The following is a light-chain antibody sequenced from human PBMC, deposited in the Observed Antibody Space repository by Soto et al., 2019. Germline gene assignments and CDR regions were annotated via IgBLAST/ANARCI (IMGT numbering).Light chain of an antibody. J-gene: IGKJ4*01. CDR3: QPYGSSPPLT. Sequence: EIVLTQSPGTLSLSPGERATLSCRASQSVSSSYLAWYQQTPGQAPRLLIYGASSRATGNPDRFSGTGSGPDFTLTISRLEPEDFAVYYCQPYGSSPPLTFGGGTQVEIK. CDR1: QSVSSSY. V-gene: IGKV3-20*01. CDR2: GAS.